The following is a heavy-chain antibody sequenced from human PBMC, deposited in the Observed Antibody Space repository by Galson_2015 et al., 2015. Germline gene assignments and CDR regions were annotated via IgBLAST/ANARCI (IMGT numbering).Heavy chain of an antibody. CDR3: ARLRFLPPETSIAAADNYYYYGMDV. CDR2: ISSSSSYI. D-gene: IGHD6-13*01. Sequence: SLRLSCAASGFTFSSYSMNWVRQAPGKGLEWVSSISSSSSYIYYADSVKGRFTISRDNAKNSLYLQMNSLRAEDAAVYYCARLRFLPPETSIAAADNYYYYGMDVWGQGTTVTVSS. J-gene: IGHJ6*02. V-gene: IGHV3-21*01. CDR1: GFTFSSYS.